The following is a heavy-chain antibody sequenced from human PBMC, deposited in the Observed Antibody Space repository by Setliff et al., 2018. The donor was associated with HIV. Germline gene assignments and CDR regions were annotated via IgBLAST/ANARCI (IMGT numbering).Heavy chain of an antibody. D-gene: IGHD6-13*01. Sequence: ASVKVSCKASGYTFTSYAMHWVRQAPGQRLEWMGILNPSGGSTSYAQKFQGRVTMTRNTSISTAYMELSSLRSDDTAVYYCASSWSRVPYYGMDVWGQGTTVTVS. J-gene: IGHJ6*02. CDR2: LNPSGGST. V-gene: IGHV1-46*01. CDR3: ASSWSRVPYYGMDV. CDR1: GYTFTSYA.